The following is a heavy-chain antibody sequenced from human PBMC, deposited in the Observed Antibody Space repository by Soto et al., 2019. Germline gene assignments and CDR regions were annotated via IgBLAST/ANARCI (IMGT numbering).Heavy chain of an antibody. Sequence: QVQLVESGGGVVQPGTSLRLSCTASGFTFSGYAMHWVRQAPDKKLEWLTCITYNGGNKYYTDSAKGRFTISRDNSKNTLFLQMDSLRPEDTAVYYRTRDDAFDIWGQGTMVTVSS. CDR1: GFTFSGYA. V-gene: IGHV3-30-3*01. CDR3: TRDDAFDI. CDR2: ITYNGGNK. J-gene: IGHJ3*02.